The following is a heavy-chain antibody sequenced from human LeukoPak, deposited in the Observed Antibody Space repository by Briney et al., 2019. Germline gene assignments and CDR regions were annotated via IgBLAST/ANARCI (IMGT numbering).Heavy chain of an antibody. J-gene: IGHJ3*02. V-gene: IGHV4-30-4*01. D-gene: IGHD3-10*01. CDR1: GGSVSSGDYY. CDR2: IYYSGST. Sequence: SETLSLTCTVSGGSVSSGDYYWSWIRQPPGKGLEWIGYIYYSGSTYYNPSLKSRISVSVDTSKNQFSLKLSSVTAADTALYYCARGITRRRTFDIWGQGTMVTVSS. CDR3: ARGITRRRTFDI.